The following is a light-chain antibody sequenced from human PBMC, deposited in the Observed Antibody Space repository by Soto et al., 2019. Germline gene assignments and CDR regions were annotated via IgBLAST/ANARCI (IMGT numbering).Light chain of an antibody. J-gene: IGKJ5*01. Sequence: AIQLTKSPSSLSASLGDRVTITCRASQDITSALDWYQQKPGKAPNLLIYASSSLKSGVPSRFSGSGSGTDFTLTISRLQPEDFATYYCQQFNSYVITFGQGTRLETK. CDR3: QQFNSYVIT. CDR1: QDITSA. V-gene: IGKV1-13*02. CDR2: ASS.